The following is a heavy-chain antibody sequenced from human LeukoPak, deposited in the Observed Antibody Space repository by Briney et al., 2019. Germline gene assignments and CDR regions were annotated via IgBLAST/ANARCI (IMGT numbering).Heavy chain of an antibody. Sequence: SSETLSLTCTVSGDSFTKYYWNWIRRAPGKGLEWIGYVSGSGSTKYNPSLKSRVSMSADTSKNQLSLQLTSLSAADTAVYYCVRARGYFVPDSWGPGTLVTVSS. D-gene: IGHD3-22*01. CDR2: VSGSGST. V-gene: IGHV4-59*01. J-gene: IGHJ4*02. CDR3: VRARGYFVPDS. CDR1: GDSFTKYY.